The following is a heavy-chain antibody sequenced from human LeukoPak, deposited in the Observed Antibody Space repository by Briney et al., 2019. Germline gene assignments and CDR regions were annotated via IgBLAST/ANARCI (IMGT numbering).Heavy chain of an antibody. V-gene: IGHV3-33*01. CDR2: IWHDGSNK. Sequence: GGSLRLSCAASGFTFSSYGMHWVRQAPGKGLEWVAVIWHDGSNKYYADSVKGRFTISRDNSKNTLYLQMNSLRAEDTAVYYCARNWLGTVTTNENYYYGMDVWGQGTTVTVSS. CDR3: ARNWLGTVTTNENYYYGMDV. D-gene: IGHD4-17*01. J-gene: IGHJ6*02. CDR1: GFTFSSYG.